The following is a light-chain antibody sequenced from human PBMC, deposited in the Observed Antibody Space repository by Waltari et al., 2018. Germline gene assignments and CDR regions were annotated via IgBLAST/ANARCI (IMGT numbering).Light chain of an antibody. J-gene: IGKJ4*01. CDR1: QDISSW. Sequence: DIQMTQSPSSVSASVGDRVTITCRASQDISSWLAWYQQKPGRASKLLIYAASSLQSGVPSRFSGSGSGTDFTLAISSLQPEDFAAYYCEQSNNFPRTFGGGTKVEVK. CDR3: EQSNNFPRT. V-gene: IGKV1-12*01. CDR2: AAS.